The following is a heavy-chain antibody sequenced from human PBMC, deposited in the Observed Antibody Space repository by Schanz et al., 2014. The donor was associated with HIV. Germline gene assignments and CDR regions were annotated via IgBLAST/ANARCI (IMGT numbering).Heavy chain of an antibody. J-gene: IGHJ6*02. Sequence: VQLVESGGGVVQPGRSLRLSCAASGFTFNYYGMHWVRQAPGKGLEWVGVIWYDGTNKYYADSVKGRFTISRDNAKNSLYLEMKTLRVEDTAVYYCARDKPRGNYRYYYGMDVWGQGTTVTVSS. CDR2: IWYDGTNK. CDR1: GFTFNYYG. CDR3: ARDKPRGNYRYYYGMDV. V-gene: IGHV3-33*01. D-gene: IGHD3-16*02.